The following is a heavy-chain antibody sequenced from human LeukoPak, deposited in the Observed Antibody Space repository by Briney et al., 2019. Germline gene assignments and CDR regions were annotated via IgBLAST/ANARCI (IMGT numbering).Heavy chain of an antibody. J-gene: IGHJ6*02. Sequence: SETLSLICTVSGGSTSNYYWSWIRQPPGKGLEWIGYIYYSGSTNYNPSLKSRVTISVDTSKNQFSLKLSSVTAADTAVYYCARVGGTNYYYYGMDVWGQGTTVTVSS. V-gene: IGHV4-59*01. CDR1: GGSTSNYY. CDR3: ARVGGTNYYYYGMDV. CDR2: IYYSGST.